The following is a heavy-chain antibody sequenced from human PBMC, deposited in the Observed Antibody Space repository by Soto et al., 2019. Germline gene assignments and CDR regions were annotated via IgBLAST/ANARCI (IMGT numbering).Heavy chain of an antibody. CDR3: AKAPNAVGYYYYYYGMDV. V-gene: IGHV3-43*01. CDR1: GFTFDDYT. CDR2: ISWDGGST. J-gene: IGHJ6*02. Sequence: GGSLRLSCAASGFTFDDYTMHWVRQAPGKGLERVSLISWDGGSTYYADSVKGRFTISRDNSKNSLYLQMNSLRTEDTALYYCAKAPNAVGYYYYYYGMDVWGQGTTVTVSS. D-gene: IGHD1-26*01.